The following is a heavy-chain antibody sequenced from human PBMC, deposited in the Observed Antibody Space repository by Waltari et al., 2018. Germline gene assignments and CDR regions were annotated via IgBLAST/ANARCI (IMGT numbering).Heavy chain of an antibody. J-gene: IGHJ3*02. CDR3: AREPGHTAMVTGAFDI. CDR1: GFTVSSNY. CDR2: IYSGGST. Sequence: EVQLVESGGGLIQPGGSLRLSCAASGFTVSSNYMSWVRQAPGKGLEWVSVIYSGGSTYYADSGKGRFTSSRDNSKNTLYLQMNSLRAEDTAVYYCAREPGHTAMVTGAFDIWGQGTMVTVSS. V-gene: IGHV3-53*01. D-gene: IGHD5-18*01.